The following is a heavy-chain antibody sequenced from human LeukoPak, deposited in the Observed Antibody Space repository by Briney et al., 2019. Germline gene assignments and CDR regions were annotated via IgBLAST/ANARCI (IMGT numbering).Heavy chain of an antibody. CDR1: GFTFSSYG. Sequence: PGGSLRLSCAASGFTFSSYGMHWVRQAPGKGLEWVAVISYDGSNKYYADSVKGRFTTSRDNAKNTVHLQMNSLRAEDTAVYYCVRDWGYDSSGYWQKYFDTWGQGTLVTVSS. CDR2: ISYDGSNK. D-gene: IGHD3-22*01. CDR3: VRDWGYDSSGYWQKYFDT. J-gene: IGHJ4*02. V-gene: IGHV3-30*03.